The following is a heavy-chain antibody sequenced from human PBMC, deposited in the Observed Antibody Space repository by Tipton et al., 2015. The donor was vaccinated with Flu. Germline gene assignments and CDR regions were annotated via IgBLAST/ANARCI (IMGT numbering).Heavy chain of an antibody. D-gene: IGHD5-12*01. CDR1: GGSISKYY. J-gene: IGHJ3*02. CDR3: ARDLRGYRGYTGDDAFDI. Sequence: TLSLTCTVSGGSISKYYWSWIRQPAGKGLEWIGRISPTGSTLYNASLKGRVTMSLDTSKSQLSLRLSSATAADTAFYYCARDLRGYRGYTGDDAFDIWGQGTVVSVSS. V-gene: IGHV4-4*07. CDR2: ISPTGST.